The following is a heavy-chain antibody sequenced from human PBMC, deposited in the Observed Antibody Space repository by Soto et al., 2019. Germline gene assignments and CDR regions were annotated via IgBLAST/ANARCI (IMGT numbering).Heavy chain of an antibody. J-gene: IGHJ4*02. V-gene: IGHV3-9*01. CDR1: GFTFDDYA. D-gene: IGHD6-19*01. CDR2: ISWNSGSI. CDR3: TKGKSSSGWYDYFDY. Sequence: ESGGGLVQPGRSLRLSCAASGFTFDDYAMHWVRQAPGKGLEWVSGISWNSGSIGYADSVKGRFTISRDNAKNSLYLQMNSLRAEDTALYYCTKGKSSSGWYDYFDYWGQGTLVTVSS.